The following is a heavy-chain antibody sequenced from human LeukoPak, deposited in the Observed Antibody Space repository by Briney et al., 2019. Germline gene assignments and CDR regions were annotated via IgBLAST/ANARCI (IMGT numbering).Heavy chain of an antibody. J-gene: IGHJ6*03. D-gene: IGHD3-16*01. V-gene: IGHV4-59*01. CDR2: IYYSGST. CDR1: GGSISSYY. CDR3: ARETSQKGAHYMDV. Sequence: SETLSLTCTVSGGSISSYYWSWIRQPPGKGLEWIGYIYYSGSTNYNPSLKTRVTISVDTSKNQFSLKLSSVTAADTAVYYCARETSQKGAHYMDVWGKGTTVTISS.